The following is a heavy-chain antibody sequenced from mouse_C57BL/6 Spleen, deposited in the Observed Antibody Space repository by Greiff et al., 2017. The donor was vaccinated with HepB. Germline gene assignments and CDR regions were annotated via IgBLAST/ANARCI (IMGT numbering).Heavy chain of an antibody. CDR3: ARLGGEGYAMDY. Sequence: VMLVESGAELARPGASVKLSCKASGYTFTSYGISWVKQRTGQGLEWIGEIYPRSGNTYYNEKFKGKATLTADKSSSTAYMELRSLTSEDSAVYFCARLGGEGYAMDYWGQGTSVTVSS. CDR2: IYPRSGNT. CDR1: GYTFTSYG. J-gene: IGHJ4*01. V-gene: IGHV1-81*01.